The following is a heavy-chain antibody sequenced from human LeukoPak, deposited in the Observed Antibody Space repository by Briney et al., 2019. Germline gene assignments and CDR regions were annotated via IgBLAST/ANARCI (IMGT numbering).Heavy chain of an antibody. D-gene: IGHD6-13*01. J-gene: IGHJ4*02. CDR2: IVGSSST. Sequence: GESLRLSCAASGFTFSNFAMTWVRQAPGKGLEWVSSIVGSSSTYYADSLKGRFTISRDNAKNSLYLQMNSLRAEDTAVYYCARIGAGSSRDYWGQGTLVTVSS. CDR3: ARIGAGSSRDY. CDR1: GFTFSNFA. V-gene: IGHV3-21*01.